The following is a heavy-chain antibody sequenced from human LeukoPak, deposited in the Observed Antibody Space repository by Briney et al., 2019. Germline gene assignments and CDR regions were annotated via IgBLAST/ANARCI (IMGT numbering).Heavy chain of an antibody. CDR1: GFTFSSYA. V-gene: IGHV3-23*01. CDR3: ARAPLPRLYYFDY. CDR2: ISGSGGST. D-gene: IGHD1-26*01. J-gene: IGHJ4*02. Sequence: GGSLRLSCAASGFTFSSYAMSWVRQAPGKGLEWVSAISGSGGSTYYADSVKGRFTISRDNSKNTLYLQMNSLRAEDTAVYYCARAPLPRLYYFDYWGQGTLVTVSS.